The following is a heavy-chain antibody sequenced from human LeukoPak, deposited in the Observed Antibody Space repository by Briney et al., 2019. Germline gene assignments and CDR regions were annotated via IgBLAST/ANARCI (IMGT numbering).Heavy chain of an antibody. Sequence: GGSLRLSCEASGFTFSSYEMNWVRQASGKGLEWVSYISSSGSTIYYADSVKGRFTISRDNAKNSLYLQMNSLRAEDTAVYYCARYSSGWTASYNWFDPWGQGTLVTVSS. D-gene: IGHD6-19*01. CDR1: GFTFSSYE. CDR2: ISSSGSTI. CDR3: ARYSSGWTASYNWFDP. J-gene: IGHJ5*02. V-gene: IGHV3-48*03.